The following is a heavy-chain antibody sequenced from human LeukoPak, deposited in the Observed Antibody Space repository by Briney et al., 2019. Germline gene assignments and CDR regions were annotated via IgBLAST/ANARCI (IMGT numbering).Heavy chain of an antibody. CDR1: GFTFRTYW. D-gene: IGHD6-6*01. CDR3: ARDRVGSSSSLLVL. CDR2: IKQDGSEK. Sequence: GGSLRLSCAVSGFTFRTYWMNWVRQAPGKGLEWVANIKQDGSEKYYVDSVKGRFTISRDNAKTSLYLQMDSLRAEDTAVYYCARDRVGSSSSLLVLWGQGTLVTVSS. V-gene: IGHV3-7*01. J-gene: IGHJ4*02.